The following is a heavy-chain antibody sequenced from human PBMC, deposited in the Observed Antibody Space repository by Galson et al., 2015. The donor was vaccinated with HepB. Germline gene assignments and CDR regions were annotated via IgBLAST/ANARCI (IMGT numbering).Heavy chain of an antibody. J-gene: IGHJ4*02. Sequence: SLRLSCAASGFTFSSYHMNWVRQAPGKGLEWVSSIIGSSSYIYYADSVKGRFTISRDNAKNSLYLQMDSLRPEDTALYYCAKARSTNAYKVFDYWGQGILVAVSS. D-gene: IGHD5-24*01. CDR2: IIGSSSYI. V-gene: IGHV3-21*04. CDR3: AKARSTNAYKVFDY. CDR1: GFTFSSYH.